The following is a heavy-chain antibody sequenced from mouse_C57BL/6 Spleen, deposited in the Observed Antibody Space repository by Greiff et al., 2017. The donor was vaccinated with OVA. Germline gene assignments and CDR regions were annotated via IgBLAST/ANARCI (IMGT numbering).Heavy chain of an antibody. J-gene: IGHJ2*01. CDR1: GYTFTDYY. V-gene: IGHV1-26*01. CDR2: INPNNGGT. CDR3: AREDGGGVYYFDY. Sequence: VQLQQSGPELVKPGASVKISCKASGYTFTDYYMNWVKQSHGKSLEWIGDINPNNGGTSYNQKFKGKATLTVDKSSSTAYMELRSLTSEDSAVYYCAREDGGGVYYFDYRGQGTTLTVSS.